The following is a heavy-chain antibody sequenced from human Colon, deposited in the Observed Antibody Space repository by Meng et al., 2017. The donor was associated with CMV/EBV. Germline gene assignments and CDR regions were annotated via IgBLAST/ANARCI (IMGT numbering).Heavy chain of an antibody. D-gene: IGHD3-3*01. J-gene: IGHJ5*02. Sequence: GGSLRLSCAVSGFTFSSYWMYWFRQPPGKGLVWVSRIDADGSRIRFADSVQGRFSISRDDAENTVYLQMNSLRAEDTAVYYCARALPLNDFWSGYPAGSVWFDPWGQGTLVTVSS. CDR3: ARALPLNDFWSGYPAGSVWFDP. CDR2: IDADGSRI. V-gene: IGHV3-74*01. CDR1: GFTFSSYW.